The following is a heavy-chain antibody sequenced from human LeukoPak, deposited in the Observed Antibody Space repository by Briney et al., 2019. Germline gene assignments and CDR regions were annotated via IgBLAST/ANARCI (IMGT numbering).Heavy chain of an antibody. J-gene: IGHJ4*02. V-gene: IGHV1-2*02. CDR1: GYTFTGYY. CDR2: INPNSGGT. Sequence: ASVRVSCKASGYTFTGYYMHWVRQAPGQGLELMGWINPNSGGTNYAQRFQGRVTMTRDTSISTAYMDLSRLRYDDTAVYYCARDRDGYCTNGVCYFDCWGQGTLVTVAS. D-gene: IGHD2-8*01. CDR3: ARDRDGYCTNGVCYFDC.